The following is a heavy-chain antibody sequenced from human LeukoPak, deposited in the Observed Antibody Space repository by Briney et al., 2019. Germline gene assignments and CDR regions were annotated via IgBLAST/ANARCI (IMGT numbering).Heavy chain of an antibody. CDR2: VIPIFGTA. CDR1: GGTFSSYA. Sequence: ASVTVSCKASGGTFSSYAISWVRLAPGQGLEWMGGVIPIFGTANYAQKSQGRVTISADKSTSTAYMELSSLRSEDTAVYYCARDGGYSSGWYRSGPNPPDYWGQGTLVTVSS. D-gene: IGHD6-19*01. CDR3: ARDGGYSSGWYRSGPNPPDY. V-gene: IGHV1-69*06. J-gene: IGHJ4*02.